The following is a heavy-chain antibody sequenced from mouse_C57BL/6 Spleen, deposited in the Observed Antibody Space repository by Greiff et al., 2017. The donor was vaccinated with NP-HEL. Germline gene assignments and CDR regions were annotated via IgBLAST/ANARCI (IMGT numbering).Heavy chain of an antibody. CDR3: ARGYYGFDY. D-gene: IGHD1-1*01. Sequence: QVQLQQPGAELVRPGSSVKLSCKASGYTFTSYWMDWVKQRPGQGLEWIGNIYPSDSETHYNQKFKDKATLTVDKSSSTAYMQLSSLTSADSAVYYCARGYYGFDYWGQGTTLTVSS. V-gene: IGHV1-61*01. CDR1: GYTFTSYW. J-gene: IGHJ2*01. CDR2: IYPSDSET.